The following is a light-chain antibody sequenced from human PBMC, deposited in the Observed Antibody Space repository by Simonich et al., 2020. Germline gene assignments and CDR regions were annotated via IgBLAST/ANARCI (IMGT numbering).Light chain of an antibody. Sequence: EIVLTQSPGTLSLSPGERATLSCRASQSVSSSYLAWYQQKPGQAPRLLIDGASSRAPGIPDRFSGRGYGTDCTLTISRLEPEDFAVYYCQQYGSSTGTFGQGTKVEIQ. J-gene: IGKJ1*01. CDR2: GAS. CDR3: QQYGSSTGT. V-gene: IGKV3-20*01. CDR1: QSVSSSY.